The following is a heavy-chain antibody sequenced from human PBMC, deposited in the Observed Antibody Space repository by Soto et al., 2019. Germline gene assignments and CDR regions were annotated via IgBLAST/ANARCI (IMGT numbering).Heavy chain of an antibody. V-gene: IGHV4-39*07. CDR3: ARVFSDSSSFFDP. CDR1: GGSISGSSYY. D-gene: IGHD6-13*01. CDR2: IYYSGST. Sequence: SETLSLTCTVTGGSISGSSYYWGWIRQHPGKGLEWIGYIYYSGSTYYKPSLKSRVTISVFTSKNQFSLKLSSVTAADTAVYYCARVFSDSSSFFDPWGQGTPVTVSS. J-gene: IGHJ5*02.